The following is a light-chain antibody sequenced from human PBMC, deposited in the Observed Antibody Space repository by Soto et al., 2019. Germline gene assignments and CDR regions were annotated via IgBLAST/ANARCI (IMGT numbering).Light chain of an antibody. CDR3: QQYNSYTWT. CDR1: QSVSDW. Sequence: IQMTQSPSTLSASVGDRVTITCRASQSVSDWLAWYQQKPGNPPKLLIYDTSRLESAVPSRFSASGSGTEFTLTIRCLQPDDFATYYCQQYNSYTWTFGQGTKVEIK. J-gene: IGKJ1*01. CDR2: DTS. V-gene: IGKV1-5*01.